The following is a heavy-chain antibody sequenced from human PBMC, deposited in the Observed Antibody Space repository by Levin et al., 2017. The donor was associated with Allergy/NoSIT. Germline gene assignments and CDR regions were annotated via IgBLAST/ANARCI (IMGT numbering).Heavy chain of an antibody. Sequence: GGSLRLSCQASGYSFTSYWIGWVRQMPGKGLEWLGIIYPGDSDTRYSPSFQGQVTISADKSISTAYLQWSRLKASDSAIYYCARRGTRDYYYYMDVWGEGTTVTVSS. CDR1: GYSFTSYW. CDR3: ARRGTRDYYYYMDV. D-gene: IGHD1-1*01. J-gene: IGHJ6*03. V-gene: IGHV5-51*01. CDR2: IYPGDSDT.